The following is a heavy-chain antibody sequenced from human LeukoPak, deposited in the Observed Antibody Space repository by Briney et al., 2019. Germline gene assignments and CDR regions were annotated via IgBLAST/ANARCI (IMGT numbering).Heavy chain of an antibody. D-gene: IGHD3-3*01. CDR3: ARTYDFGRGPPGDAFDN. Sequence: GGSLRLSCAASGFTFTIFGLNGVREAPGEGREWVSYLYVGRGITYYADSVQGLFIISRDNDQGSVFLQMNSLRADDTAVYYCARTYDFGRGPPGDAFDNWGPGTLVTVSS. CDR1: GFTFTIFG. J-gene: IGHJ3*02. V-gene: IGHV3-48*01. CDR2: LYVGRGIT.